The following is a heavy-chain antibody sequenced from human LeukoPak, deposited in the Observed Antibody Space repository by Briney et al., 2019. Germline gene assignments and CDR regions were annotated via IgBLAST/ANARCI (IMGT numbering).Heavy chain of an antibody. D-gene: IGHD3-22*01. Sequence: ASVKVSCKASGGTFSSYAISWVRQAPGQGLEWMGWINPNSGGTNYAQKFQGRVTMTRDTSISTAYMELSRLRSDDTAVYYCARATESYDSSGFWVYYFDYWGQGTLVTVSS. CDR3: ARATESYDSSGFWVYYFDY. J-gene: IGHJ4*02. CDR2: INPNSGGT. CDR1: GGTFSSYA. V-gene: IGHV1-2*02.